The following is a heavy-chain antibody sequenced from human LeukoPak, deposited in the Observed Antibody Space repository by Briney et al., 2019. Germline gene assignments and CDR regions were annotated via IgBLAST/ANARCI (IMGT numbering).Heavy chain of an antibody. Sequence: QTLSLTCTVSGGSISSGGYYWSWIRQPPGKALEWLALIYWNDDKRYSPSLKSRLTITKDTSKNQVVLTMTNMDPVDTATYYCAHSRNYDFWSGYYLDYWGQGTLVTVSS. CDR1: GGSISSGGYY. J-gene: IGHJ4*02. CDR3: AHSRNYDFWSGYYLDY. D-gene: IGHD3-3*01. CDR2: IYWNDDK. V-gene: IGHV2-5*01.